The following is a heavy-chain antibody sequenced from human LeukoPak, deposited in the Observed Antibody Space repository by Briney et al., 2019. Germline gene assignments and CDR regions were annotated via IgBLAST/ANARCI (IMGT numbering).Heavy chain of an antibody. Sequence: GGSLRLSCAAFGFTFSDYGMHWVRQAPGKGLEWMAFIRYDGSNKFYADSLKGRFTISRDNSKNTVYLQMNSLRAEDTAVYYCATSLVVLITHDVFDIWGQGTMVTVSS. D-gene: IGHD3-22*01. CDR1: GFTFSDYG. J-gene: IGHJ3*02. CDR3: ATSLVVLITHDVFDI. CDR2: IRYDGSNK. V-gene: IGHV3-30*02.